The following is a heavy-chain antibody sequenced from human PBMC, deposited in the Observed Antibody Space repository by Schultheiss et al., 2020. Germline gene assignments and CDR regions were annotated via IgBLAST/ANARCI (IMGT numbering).Heavy chain of an antibody. Sequence: SVKVSCKASGGTFSSYAISWVRQAPGQGLEWMGGIIPIFGTANYAQKFQGRVTITADKSTSTAYMELSSLRSEDTAVYYCARRGDFWSGTDDAFDIWGQGTMVTVS. J-gene: IGHJ3*02. V-gene: IGHV1-69*06. CDR3: ARRGDFWSGTDDAFDI. CDR2: IIPIFGTA. D-gene: IGHD3-3*01. CDR1: GGTFSSYA.